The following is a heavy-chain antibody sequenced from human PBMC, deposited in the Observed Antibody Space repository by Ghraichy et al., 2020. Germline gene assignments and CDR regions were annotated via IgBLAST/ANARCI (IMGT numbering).Heavy chain of an antibody. D-gene: IGHD5-12*01. CDR2: IYNSGHT. J-gene: IGHJ3*02. V-gene: IGHV4-59*01. Sequence: SETLSLACTVSGGSFSSFYWGWIRQPPAKGLEWIGYIYNSGHTNYNPSLKSRVTISIDTSKNKFSLKLSSLTAADTAVYYCARGDVRRYEQIPTDAFDIWSNGAMVTVSS. CDR3: ARGDVRRYEQIPTDAFDI. CDR1: GGSFSSFY.